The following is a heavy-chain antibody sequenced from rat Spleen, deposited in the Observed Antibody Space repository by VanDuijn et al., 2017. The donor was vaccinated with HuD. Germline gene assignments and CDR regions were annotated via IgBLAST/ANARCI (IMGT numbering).Heavy chain of an antibody. CDR2: INSEGNT. D-gene: IGHD1-12*03. V-gene: IGHV3-3*01. CDR3: ATDHTYYYDGYLY. Sequence: EVQLQESGPGLVKPSQSLSLTCSVTGYSITSGYGWNWIRKFPGNKLEWMGYINSEGNTNYNPSLKSRISITRDTSKNQFPLQVNSVTTEDTATYYCATDHTYYYDGYLYWGQGVMVTVSS. CDR1: GYSITSGYG. J-gene: IGHJ2*01.